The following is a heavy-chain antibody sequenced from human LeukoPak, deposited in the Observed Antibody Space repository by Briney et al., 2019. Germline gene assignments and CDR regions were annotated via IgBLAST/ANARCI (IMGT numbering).Heavy chain of an antibody. V-gene: IGHV4-31*03. CDR2: IYYSGST. J-gene: IGHJ3*02. CDR3: ARDKKDYYDSSGYYYFAFDI. D-gene: IGHD3-22*01. Sequence: PSQTLPLTCTVSGGSISRGGYYWSWIRQHPGKGLEWIGYIYYSGSTNYNPSLKSRVTISVDTSKNQFSLKLSSVTAADTAVYYCARDKKDYYDSSGYYYFAFDIWGQGTMVNVSS. CDR1: GGSISRGGYY.